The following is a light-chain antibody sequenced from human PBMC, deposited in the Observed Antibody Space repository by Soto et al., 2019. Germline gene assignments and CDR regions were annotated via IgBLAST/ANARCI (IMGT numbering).Light chain of an antibody. J-gene: IGKJ2*01. CDR1: QSVSSN. CDR2: GAS. V-gene: IGKV3-15*01. Sequence: EIVMTQSAATLFVSPGERDALSCRASQSVSSNFAWYQQKPGQAPRLLIYGASSRATGIPARFSGSGSGTEFTLTISSLQSEDFAVYYCQQYNNWPYTFGQGTKLEIK. CDR3: QQYNNWPYT.